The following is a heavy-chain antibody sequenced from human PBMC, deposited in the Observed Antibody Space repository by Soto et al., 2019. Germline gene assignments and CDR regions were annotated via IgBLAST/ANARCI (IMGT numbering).Heavy chain of an antibody. CDR3: ARYLIIPRAFDV. CDR1: GFTFSTYS. Sequence: EGQLVESGGGLVQPGGSLRLSCAVSGFTFSTYSMTWVRQAPGKGLEWVSYISSSSSVIYYADSVKGRITVSRDNVKNTLYLQMHSLRAEDTAVYYCARYLIIPRAFDVWCQGTTVTVSS. J-gene: IGHJ3*01. V-gene: IGHV3-48*04. D-gene: IGHD2-21*01. CDR2: ISSSSSVI.